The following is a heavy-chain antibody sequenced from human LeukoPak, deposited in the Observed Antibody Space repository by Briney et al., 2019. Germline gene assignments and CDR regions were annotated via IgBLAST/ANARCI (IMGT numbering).Heavy chain of an antibody. Sequence: GGSLRLSCAASGFTFNAYNINWVRQAPGKGLEWVSYISGSGTVIDYADSVKGRFTVSRDNAKNSVFLQMNSLRAEDTAVYYCARGRMGDAFDIWGQGTMVTVSS. J-gene: IGHJ3*02. D-gene: IGHD1-26*01. CDR1: GFTFNAYN. CDR2: ISGSGTVI. V-gene: IGHV3-48*01. CDR3: ARGRMGDAFDI.